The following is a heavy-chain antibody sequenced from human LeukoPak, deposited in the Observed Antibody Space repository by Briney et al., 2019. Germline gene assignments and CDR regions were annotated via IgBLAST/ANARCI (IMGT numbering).Heavy chain of an antibody. CDR1: GFTFSSYG. CDR2: ISGSGGST. J-gene: IGHJ5*02. V-gene: IGHV3-23*01. CDR3: AKDSSKSPTTAVYP. Sequence: PGGSLRLSCAASGFTFSSYGMSWVRQAPGKGLEWVSAISGSGGSTYYADSVKGRFTISRDNSKNTLYLQMNSLRAEDTAVYYCAKDSSKSPTTAVYPWGQGTLVTVSS. D-gene: IGHD1-1*01.